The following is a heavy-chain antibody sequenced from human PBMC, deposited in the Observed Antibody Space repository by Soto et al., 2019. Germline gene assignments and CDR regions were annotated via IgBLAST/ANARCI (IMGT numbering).Heavy chain of an antibody. J-gene: IGHJ5*02. CDR3: ARVGIQLWSPYNWFDP. V-gene: IGHV1-18*01. Sequence: ASVKVSCKASGYTFASCGISWVRQAPGQGLEWMGWISAYNGNTNYAQKLQGRVTMTTDTSTSTAYMELRSLRSDDTAVYYCARVGIQLWSPYNWFDPWGQGTLVTVSS. D-gene: IGHD5-18*01. CDR1: GYTFASCG. CDR2: ISAYNGNT.